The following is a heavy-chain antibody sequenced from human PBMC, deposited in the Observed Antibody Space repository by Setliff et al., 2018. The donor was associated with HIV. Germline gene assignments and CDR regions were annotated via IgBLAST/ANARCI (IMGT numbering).Heavy chain of an antibody. CDR3: ARDQPQDYDSLTGYYTGRYFDY. J-gene: IGHJ4*02. Sequence: SETLSLTCTVSGGSISSNSYYWGWIRQPPGKGLEWIGSIYHSGRTYYNPSLKSRVTISVDTSKNQFSLKLASVTAADTAVYYCARDQPQDYDSLTGYYTGRYFDYWGRGTLVTVSS. D-gene: IGHD3-9*01. CDR1: GGSISSNSYY. V-gene: IGHV4-39*07. CDR2: IYHSGRT.